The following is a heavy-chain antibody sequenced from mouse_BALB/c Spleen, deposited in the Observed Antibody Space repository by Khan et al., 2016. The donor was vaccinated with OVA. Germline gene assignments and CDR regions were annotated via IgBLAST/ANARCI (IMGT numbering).Heavy chain of an antibody. CDR2: ISYSGVT. Sequence: EVHLVESGPGLVKPSQSLSLTCTVTGYSITSGYAWNWIRQFPGNKLEWMGYISYSGVTSYTPSLKSRISITRDTSKNQFFLQLNSVTTEDTATYFCARGNYYGYYFDYWGQGTTLTVSS. CDR3: ARGNYYGYYFDY. J-gene: IGHJ2*01. V-gene: IGHV3-2*02. D-gene: IGHD1-1*01. CDR1: GYSITSGYA.